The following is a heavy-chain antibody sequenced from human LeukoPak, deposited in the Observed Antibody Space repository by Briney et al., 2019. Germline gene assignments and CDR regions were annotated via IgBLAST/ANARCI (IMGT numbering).Heavy chain of an antibody. V-gene: IGHV4-34*01. J-gene: IGHJ4*02. CDR1: GGSFSPYY. Sequence: PSETLSLTCAVYGGSFSPYYWSWIRQPPGKGLEWIGEINHSGSTNYNPSLKSRVTISVDTSKNQFSLRLSSVTAADTAVYYCASGGFYCGGDCYVDYWGQGTLVTVPS. CDR3: ASGGFYCGGDCYVDY. D-gene: IGHD2-21*02. CDR2: INHSGST.